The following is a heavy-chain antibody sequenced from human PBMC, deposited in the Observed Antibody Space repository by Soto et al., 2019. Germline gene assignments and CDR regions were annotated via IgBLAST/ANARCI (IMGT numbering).Heavy chain of an antibody. Sequence: SETLSLTCTVSGGSISSGGYYWSWIRQHPGKGLEWIGYIYYSGSTYYNPSLKGRVTISVDTSKNQFSLKLSSVTAGDTAVYYCARDLKVGYDFGGFDYWGQGTLVTVSS. CDR2: IYYSGST. CDR3: ARDLKVGYDFGGFDY. V-gene: IGHV4-31*03. CDR1: GGSISSGGYY. J-gene: IGHJ4*02. D-gene: IGHD5-12*01.